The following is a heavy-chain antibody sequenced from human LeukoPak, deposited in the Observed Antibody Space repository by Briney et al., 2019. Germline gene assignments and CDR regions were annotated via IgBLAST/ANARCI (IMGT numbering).Heavy chain of an antibody. Sequence: PGGSLRLSCAASGFTFSSYGMHWVRQAPGKGLEWVAVISYDGSNKYYADSVKGRFTISRDKSKNTLYLQMNSLRAEDTAVYYCAKGALSIAAAGTSRYYYGMDVWGQGTTVTVSS. V-gene: IGHV3-30*18. J-gene: IGHJ6*02. CDR2: ISYDGSNK. CDR1: GFTFSSYG. CDR3: AKGALSIAAAGTSRYYYGMDV. D-gene: IGHD6-13*01.